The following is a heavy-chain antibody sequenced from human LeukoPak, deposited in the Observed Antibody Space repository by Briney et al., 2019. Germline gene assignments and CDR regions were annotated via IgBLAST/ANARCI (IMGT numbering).Heavy chain of an antibody. CDR1: GFTFSDYY. CDR2: ISSSGSTI. D-gene: IGHD3-10*01. Sequence: GGSLRLSCAASGFTFSDYYMSWIRQAPGKGLEWVSYISSSGSTIYYADSVKGRFTISRDNAKNSLYLQMNSLRAEDTAVYYCARGILFWFGELAYFDYWGQGTLVTVSS. J-gene: IGHJ4*02. CDR3: ARGILFWFGELAYFDY. V-gene: IGHV3-11*01.